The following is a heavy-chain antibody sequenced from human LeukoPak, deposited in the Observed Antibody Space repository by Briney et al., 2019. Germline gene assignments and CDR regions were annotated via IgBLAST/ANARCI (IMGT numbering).Heavy chain of an antibody. CDR3: AKGFSYGSGSYYNVGYYYMDV. V-gene: IGHV3-23*01. J-gene: IGHJ6*03. Sequence: TGGSLRLSCAASGFTFSSYAMSWVRQAPGKGLEWVSAISGSGGSTYYADSVKGRFTISRDNSKNTLYLQMNSLRAEDTAVYYCAKGFSYGSGSYYNVGYYYMDVWGKGTTVTVSS. CDR2: ISGSGGST. CDR1: GFTFSSYA. D-gene: IGHD3-10*01.